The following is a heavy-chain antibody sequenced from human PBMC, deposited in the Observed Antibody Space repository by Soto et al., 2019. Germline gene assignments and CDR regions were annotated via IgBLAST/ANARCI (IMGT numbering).Heavy chain of an antibody. J-gene: IGHJ5*02. D-gene: IGHD4-4*01. V-gene: IGHV4-39*01. Sequence: QLQLQESGPGLVKPSETLSLTCTVSGGSISSSSYYWGWIRQPPGKGLEWIGSIYYSGSTYSNPSLKSGVTISVVSSKNQFSLKLSSVTAADTAVYYCARHTDYINWFDPWGQGTLVIVSS. CDR1: GGSISSSSYY. CDR3: ARHTDYINWFDP. CDR2: IYYSGST.